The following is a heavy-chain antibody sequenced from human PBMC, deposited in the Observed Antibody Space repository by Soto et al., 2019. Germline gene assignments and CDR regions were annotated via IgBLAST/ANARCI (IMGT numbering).Heavy chain of an antibody. V-gene: IGHV1-18*01. Sequence: QVQLVQSGAEVKKPGASVKVSCKASGYTFTSYGISWVRQAPGQGLEWMGWISAYNGNTNYAQKLQGRATMTTDTSTSTAYMELRSLRSDDTAVYYCARSAYYYDSSGSLLYWGQGTLVTVSS. CDR1: GYTFTSYG. D-gene: IGHD3-22*01. CDR3: ARSAYYYDSSGSLLY. CDR2: ISAYNGNT. J-gene: IGHJ4*02.